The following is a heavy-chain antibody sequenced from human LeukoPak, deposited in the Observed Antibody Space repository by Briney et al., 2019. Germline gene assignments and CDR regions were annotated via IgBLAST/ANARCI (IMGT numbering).Heavy chain of an antibody. J-gene: IGHJ6*02. CDR2: IDPSDSYT. Sequence: GASLRISCKGSGYSFTSYWISWVRQMPGKGLEWMGRIDPSDSYTNYSPSFQGHVTISADKSLSTPYLQWSSLKSSDTAVYSCARLPAGLYGMDVWGQGTMVTVSS. CDR3: ARLPAGLYGMDV. D-gene: IGHD2-2*01. V-gene: IGHV5-10-1*01. CDR1: GYSFTSYW.